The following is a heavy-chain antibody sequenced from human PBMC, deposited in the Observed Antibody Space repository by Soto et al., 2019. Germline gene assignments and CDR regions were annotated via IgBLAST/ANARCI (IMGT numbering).Heavy chain of an antibody. CDR1: GFTFNTYG. D-gene: IGHD3-22*01. V-gene: IGHV3-30*18. CDR2: ISHDGNTQ. J-gene: IGHJ4*02. Sequence: QVQLVESGGGVVQPGRSLRLSCAVSGFTFNTYGMHWVRQAPGKGLEWVARISHDGNTQNYADSVKGRFTISRDNDKNMLCLQMAGLRAEDTALFYCAKDASFYSTSGYYVFAHWGQGTLVTVSS. CDR3: AKDASFYSTSGYYVFAH.